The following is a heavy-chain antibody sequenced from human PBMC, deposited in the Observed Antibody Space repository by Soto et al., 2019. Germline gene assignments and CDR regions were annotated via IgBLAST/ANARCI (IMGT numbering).Heavy chain of an antibody. CDR2: IKTDASEK. V-gene: IGHV3-7*01. D-gene: IGHD3-10*01. CDR3: ARDSGNGSASSVNHYLDC. CDR1: GFTLRSYW. Sequence: PXVSLRLSFAASGFTLRSYWMSWVRQAPGKGLEWLATIKTDASEKKYVDSVKGRFTVSRDNAKNSLYLQMDSLRAEDTAVYYCARDSGNGSASSVNHYLDCWGRGTLVTVSS. J-gene: IGHJ4*01.